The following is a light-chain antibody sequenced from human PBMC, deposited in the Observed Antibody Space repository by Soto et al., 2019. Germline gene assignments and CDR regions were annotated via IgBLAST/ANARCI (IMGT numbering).Light chain of an antibody. Sequence: QSVLTQPPSASGTPGQRVTISCSGSNSNIGSNTVNWYQQLPGTAPKLLIYSNNQRPSGVPDRFSGSKSGTSASLAIRGLQSEYEADYYCAASDDSLNALNRVFGGGTKLTVL. CDR1: NSNIGSNT. CDR2: SNN. V-gene: IGLV1-44*01. CDR3: AASDDSLNALNRV. J-gene: IGLJ3*02.